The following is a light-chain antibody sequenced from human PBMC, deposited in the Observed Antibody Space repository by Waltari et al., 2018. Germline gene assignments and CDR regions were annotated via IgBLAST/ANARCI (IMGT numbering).Light chain of an antibody. Sequence: EIVMTQSPATLSVSPGERATLPCRTSQSVRTNLPWYQQKPGQAPRLLMYDASTRATGIPARFSGSGSGTEFTLTISSLQSEDFAVYYCKQYNNWSSLTFGGGTKVEIK. CDR3: KQYNNWSSLT. CDR1: QSVRTN. CDR2: DAS. V-gene: IGKV3-15*01. J-gene: IGKJ4*01.